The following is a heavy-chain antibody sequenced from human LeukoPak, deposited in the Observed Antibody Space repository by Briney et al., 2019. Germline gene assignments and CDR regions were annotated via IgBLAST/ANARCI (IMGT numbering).Heavy chain of an antibody. Sequence: SVKVSCKASGGSLSSYVITWVRQAPGQGLEWMGRIIPVLGIANYAQKFQGRVTITADKSTSTAYMELSSLRSEDTAVYYCARAIGSGSYLHYYYGMDVWGQGTTVTVSS. CDR2: IIPVLGIA. CDR3: ARAIGSGSYLHYYYGMDV. V-gene: IGHV1-69*04. D-gene: IGHD1-26*01. CDR1: GGSLSSYV. J-gene: IGHJ6*02.